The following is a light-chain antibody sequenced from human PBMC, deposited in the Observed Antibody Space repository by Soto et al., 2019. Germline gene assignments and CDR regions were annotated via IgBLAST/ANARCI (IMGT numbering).Light chain of an antibody. V-gene: IGKV3-15*01. CDR3: QQYNKWPQT. CDR1: QSISGT. Sequence: EIVLTQSPATLSLSPGERATLSCRASQSISGTLAWYQQKPGQAPRLLIYGASTRATDIPPSFTGSGSGTEFTLTISSLQSEDIAVYYCQQYNKWPQTFGQGTKVDI. J-gene: IGKJ1*01. CDR2: GAS.